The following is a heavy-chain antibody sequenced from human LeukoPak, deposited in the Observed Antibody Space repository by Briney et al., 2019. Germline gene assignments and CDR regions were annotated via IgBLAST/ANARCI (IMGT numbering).Heavy chain of an antibody. Sequence: PGGSLRLSCAASGFTFSSYWMHWVRQAPGKGLVWVSRINSAGSSTTYADSVKGRFTISRDNAKNTLYLQMNSLRPEDTAVYYCARDSAGSAWYPPHDHWGQGTLVTVSS. J-gene: IGHJ4*02. CDR1: GFTFSSYW. CDR3: ARDSAGSAWYPPHDH. V-gene: IGHV3-74*01. CDR2: INSAGSST. D-gene: IGHD6-13*01.